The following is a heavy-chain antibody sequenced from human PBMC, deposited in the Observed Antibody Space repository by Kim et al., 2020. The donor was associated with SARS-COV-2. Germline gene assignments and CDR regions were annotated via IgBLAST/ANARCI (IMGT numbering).Heavy chain of an antibody. D-gene: IGHD4-17*01. V-gene: IGHV1-46*01. CDR3: ATLIDYGDFLSLGMDV. J-gene: IGHJ6*02. Sequence: KFQGRVTMTRDTSTSTVYMELSSLRSEDTAVYYCATLIDYGDFLSLGMDVWGQGTTVTVSS.